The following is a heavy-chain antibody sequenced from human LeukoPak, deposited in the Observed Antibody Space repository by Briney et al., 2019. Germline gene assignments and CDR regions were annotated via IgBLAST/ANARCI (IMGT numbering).Heavy chain of an antibody. V-gene: IGHV3-48*01. CDR1: EFPFSHYS. CDR3: ARDPDSKGGYLYYYMDV. CDR2: ISSSSRTI. Sequence: PGGSLRLSCVASEFPFSHYSMNWVRQAPGKGLEWVSYISSSSRTIYYADSVEGRFTISRDNAKNSLYLQMNSLRAEDTAVYYCARDPDSKGGYLYYYMDVWGTGTAVTVSS. J-gene: IGHJ6*03. D-gene: IGHD6-25*01.